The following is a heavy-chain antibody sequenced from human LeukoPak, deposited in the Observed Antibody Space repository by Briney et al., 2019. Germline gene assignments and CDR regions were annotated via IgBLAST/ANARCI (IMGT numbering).Heavy chain of an antibody. CDR2: INPNSGGT. CDR1: GYTFTGYY. CDR3: ASLVVAPKNWFDP. D-gene: IGHD2-15*01. Sequence: ASVKVSCQASGYTFTGYYMHWVRQAPGQGLEWMGWINPNSGGTNYAQKFQGRVTMTRDTSISTAYMELSRLRSDDTAVYYCASLVVAPKNWFDPWGQGTLVTVSS. J-gene: IGHJ5*02. V-gene: IGHV1-2*02.